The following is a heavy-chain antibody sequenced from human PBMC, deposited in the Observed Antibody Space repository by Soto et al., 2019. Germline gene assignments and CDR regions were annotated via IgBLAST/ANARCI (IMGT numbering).Heavy chain of an antibody. V-gene: IGHV4-59*01. CDR1: GGSISSYY. Sequence: PSETLSLTCTVSGGSISSYYWSWIRQPPGKGLEWIGYIYYSGSTNYNPSLKSRVTISVDTSKNQFSLKLSSVTAAYTAVYYCARGGYYGSGSSKDYFDYWGQATLVTVSS. CDR3: ARGGYYGSGSSKDYFDY. D-gene: IGHD3-10*01. J-gene: IGHJ4*02. CDR2: IYYSGST.